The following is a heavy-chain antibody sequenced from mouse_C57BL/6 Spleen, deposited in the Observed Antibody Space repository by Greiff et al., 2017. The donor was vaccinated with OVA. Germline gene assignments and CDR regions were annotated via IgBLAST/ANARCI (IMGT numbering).Heavy chain of an antibody. J-gene: IGHJ4*01. CDR2: IHPNSGST. Sequence: QVQLQQPGAELVKPGASVKLSCKASGYTFTSYWMHWVKQRPGQGLEWIGMIHPNSGSTHYNEKFKSKATLTVDKSSSTAYRQLSSLTSEDSAVYDCARGNIGSGYAMDYWGQGTSVTVSS. CDR1: GYTFTSYW. D-gene: IGHD1-3*01. V-gene: IGHV1-64*01. CDR3: ARGNIGSGYAMDY.